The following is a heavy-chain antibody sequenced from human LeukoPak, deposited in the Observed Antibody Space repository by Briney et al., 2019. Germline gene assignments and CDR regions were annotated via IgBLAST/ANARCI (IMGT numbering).Heavy chain of an antibody. CDR3: ARVGVSSIAAAGAYYYYGMDV. Sequence: PGGSLRLSCAASGFTFSDYYMSWIRQAPGEGLEWVSYISSSGSTIYYADSVKGRFTISRDNAKNSLYLQMNSLRAEDTAVYYCARVGVSSIAAAGAYYYYGMDVWGQGTTVTVSS. V-gene: IGHV3-11*01. D-gene: IGHD6-13*01. J-gene: IGHJ6*02. CDR2: ISSSGSTI. CDR1: GFTFSDYY.